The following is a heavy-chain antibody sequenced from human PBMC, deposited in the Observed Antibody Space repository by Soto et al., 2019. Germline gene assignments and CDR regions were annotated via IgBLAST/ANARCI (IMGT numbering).Heavy chain of an antibody. CDR1: GYSFTSYW. CDR2: IYPGDSDT. Sequence: PGESLKISCKGSGYSFTSYWIGWVRQVPGKGLEWMGIIYPGDSDTRYSPSFQGQVTISADKSTSTAYLQWSSLKASDTAMYYCARLRGATISGMDVWGQGTTVTVSS. D-gene: IGHD1-26*01. J-gene: IGHJ6*02. V-gene: IGHV5-51*01. CDR3: ARLRGATISGMDV.